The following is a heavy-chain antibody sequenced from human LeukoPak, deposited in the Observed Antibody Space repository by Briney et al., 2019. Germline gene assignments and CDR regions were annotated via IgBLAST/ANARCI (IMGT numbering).Heavy chain of an antibody. D-gene: IGHD3-10*01. V-gene: IGHV3-11*01. Sequence: GSLRLSCVAPGFTFSDYYMSWIRQAPGKGLEWVSYISSSGSTIYYADSVKGRFTISRDNAKNSPYLQMNSLRAEDTAVYYCARGETMVRGVYNYWGQGTLVTVSS. CDR2: ISSSGSTI. CDR3: ARGETMVRGVYNY. CDR1: GFTFSDYY. J-gene: IGHJ4*02.